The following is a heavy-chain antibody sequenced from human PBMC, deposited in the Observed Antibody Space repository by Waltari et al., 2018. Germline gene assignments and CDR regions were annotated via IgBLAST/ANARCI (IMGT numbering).Heavy chain of an antibody. J-gene: IGHJ6*02. Sequence: QVQLQQWGAGLLKPSETLSLTCAVYGGSFSGYYWSWIRQPPGKGLEWIGEINNRGSMQSGRPNYNPSLKGLVTISVDTANNQCSLKLSSVTAADTAVYYCARDQGAGDIVVVPAAIGARYYHGMDVWGQGTTVTVSS. CDR2: INNRGSMQSGRP. CDR1: GGSFSGYY. CDR3: ARDQGAGDIVVVPAAIGARYYHGMDV. D-gene: IGHD2-2*02. V-gene: IGHV4-34*01.